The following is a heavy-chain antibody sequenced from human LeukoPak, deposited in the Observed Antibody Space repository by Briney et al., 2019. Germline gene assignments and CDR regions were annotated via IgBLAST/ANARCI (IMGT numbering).Heavy chain of an antibody. J-gene: IGHJ5*02. V-gene: IGHV3-23*01. CDR2: ITTSDGNT. CDR3: AKGPVPSSGWFGELLWGENWFDP. CDR1: GFTFSSYT. D-gene: IGHD3-10*01. Sequence: PGGSLRLSCAASGFTFSSYTMSWVRQAPGKGLEWVSTITTSDGNTYYADSVKGRFTVSRDNSKNTLFLQMNSLRAEDTAVYYCAKGPVPSSGWFGELLWGENWFDPWGQGTLVTVSS.